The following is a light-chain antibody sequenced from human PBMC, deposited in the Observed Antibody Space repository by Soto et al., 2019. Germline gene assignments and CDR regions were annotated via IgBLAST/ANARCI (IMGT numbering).Light chain of an antibody. CDR2: KAS. Sequence: DIQMTQSPSTLSASVGDRVTITCRASRTISYWLAWSQHKPGKAPKVLIYKASSIESGVPTRFGGSGSGTEFTLTISSLQHDDFATYYCQQYDTYPYTFGQGTKLEIK. V-gene: IGKV1-5*03. J-gene: IGKJ2*01. CDR1: RTISYW. CDR3: QQYDTYPYT.